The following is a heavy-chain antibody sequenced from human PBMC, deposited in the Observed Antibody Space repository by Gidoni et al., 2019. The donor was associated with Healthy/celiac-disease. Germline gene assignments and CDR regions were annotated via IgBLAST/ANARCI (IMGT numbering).Heavy chain of an antibody. V-gene: IGHV3-43*01. Sequence: EVQLVESGGVVVQRGGSLRLTWAASGFTVDDYTMHWVRQAPGKGLGWVSLISWDGGSTYYADSVKGRFTISRDNSKNSLYLQMNSLRTEDTALYYCAKDDYGDYAAEYFQHWGQGTLVTVSS. CDR2: ISWDGGST. CDR3: AKDDYGDYAAEYFQH. CDR1: GFTVDDYT. D-gene: IGHD4-17*01. J-gene: IGHJ1*01.